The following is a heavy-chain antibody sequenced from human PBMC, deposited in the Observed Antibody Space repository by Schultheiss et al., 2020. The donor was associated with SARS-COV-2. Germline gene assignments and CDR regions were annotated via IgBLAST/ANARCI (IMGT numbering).Heavy chain of an antibody. CDR3: ASSGSYYDVDYFDY. Sequence: GGSLRLSCAASGFTFSSYWMSWVRQAPGKGLEWVANINQDGSEKYYVDSVKGRFTISRDNAKNSLYLQMSSLRAEETAVYYCASSGSYYDVDYFDYWGQGTLVTVSS. CDR2: INQDGSEK. CDR1: GFTFSSYW. J-gene: IGHJ4*02. D-gene: IGHD1-26*01. V-gene: IGHV3-7*03.